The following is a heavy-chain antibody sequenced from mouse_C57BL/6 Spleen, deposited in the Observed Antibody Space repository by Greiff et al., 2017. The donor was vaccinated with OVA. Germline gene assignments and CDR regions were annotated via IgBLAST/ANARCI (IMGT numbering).Heavy chain of an antibody. CDR1: GYTFTSYW. D-gene: IGHD2-4*01. CDR2: IDPSDSYT. V-gene: IGHV1-59*01. CDR3: AKQIYYDYDEAY. Sequence: QVQLQQPGAELVRPGTSVKLSCKAFGYTFTSYWMHWVKQRPGQGLEWIGVIDPSDSYTNYNQKFKGKATLTVDTSSSTAYMQLSSLTSEDSAVYYCAKQIYYDYDEAYWGQGTTLTVSS. J-gene: IGHJ2*01.